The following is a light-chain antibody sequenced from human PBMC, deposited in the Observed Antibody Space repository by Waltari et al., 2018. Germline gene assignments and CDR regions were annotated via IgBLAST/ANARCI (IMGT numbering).Light chain of an antibody. CDR2: AVS. CDR3: QQSESLPLT. CDR1: QTINKY. V-gene: IGKV1-39*01. Sequence: DIQMTQSPSSLSASVGDRVTITCRPSQTINKYLNWYQQKPGKAPKLLIAAVSSLQSGVPSRFSGSGSGTEFTLAISSLQPEDFATYYCQQSESLPLTFGGGTKVEIK. J-gene: IGKJ4*01.